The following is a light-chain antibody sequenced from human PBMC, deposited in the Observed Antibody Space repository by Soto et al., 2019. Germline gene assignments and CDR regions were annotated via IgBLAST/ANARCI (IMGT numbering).Light chain of an antibody. Sequence: DIQMTQYPSTLSASVGDRVTITCRASQSVSSWLAWYQQKPGKAPNLLIYRASNLESGVPSRFSGSGSGTEFTLTISSLQPDDFATYYCQQYNSYSVTFGQGTKVEIK. J-gene: IGKJ1*01. CDR3: QQYNSYSVT. CDR1: QSVSSW. CDR2: RAS. V-gene: IGKV1-5*03.